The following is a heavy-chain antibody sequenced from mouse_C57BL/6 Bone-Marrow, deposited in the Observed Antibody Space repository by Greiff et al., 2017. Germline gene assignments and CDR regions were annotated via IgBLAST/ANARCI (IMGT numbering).Heavy chain of an antibody. CDR2: IDPENGDT. J-gene: IGHJ2*01. Sequence: EVQLQQSGAELVRPGASVKLSCTASGFNIKDDYMHWVKQRPEQGLEWIGWIDPENGDTEYASKFQGKATITADTSSNTAYLQLSSLTSEDTAVYYCRGGGSFDYWGQGTTLTVSS. V-gene: IGHV14-4*01. CDR1: GFNIKDDY. CDR3: RGGGSFDY.